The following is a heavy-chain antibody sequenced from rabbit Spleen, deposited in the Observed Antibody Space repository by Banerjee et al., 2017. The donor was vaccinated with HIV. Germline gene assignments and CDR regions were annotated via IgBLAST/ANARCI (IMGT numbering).Heavy chain of an antibody. D-gene: IGHD4-1*01. CDR2: VDTSSGST. Sequence: QSLEESGGDLVKPGASLTLTCTASGFDLSSYYYMCWVRQAPGKGLEWIGSVDTSSGSTWYASWVNGRFTISRSTSLNTVTLQMTSLTAADTATYFCVRETSSGWGIVSFYFSLWGPGTLVTVS. CDR1: GFDLSSYYY. J-gene: IGHJ4*01. V-gene: IGHV1S43*01. CDR3: VRETSSGWGIVSFYFSL.